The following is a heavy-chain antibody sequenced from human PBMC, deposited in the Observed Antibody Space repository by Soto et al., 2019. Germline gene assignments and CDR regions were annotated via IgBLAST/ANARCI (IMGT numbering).Heavy chain of an antibody. Sequence: GASVKVSCKDSGGTFSSDAISWVRQAHGQGLECMGGIIPIFGTANYAQKFQGRVTITADKSTSTAYMELSSLRSEDTAVYYCARDREYYYGSGSLPATYNWFDPWGQGTLVTVSS. CDR3: ARDREYYYGSGSLPATYNWFDP. CDR1: GGTFSSDA. V-gene: IGHV1-69*06. D-gene: IGHD3-10*01. J-gene: IGHJ5*02. CDR2: IIPIFGTA.